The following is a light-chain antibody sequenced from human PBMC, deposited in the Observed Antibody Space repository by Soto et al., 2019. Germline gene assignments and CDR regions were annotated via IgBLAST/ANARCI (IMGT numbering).Light chain of an antibody. CDR3: QQYNNWLRT. CDR2: GAS. Sequence: EIVLTQSPGTLSLSPGERATLSCRASQSIASNLAWYHHKPGQAPRLLIYGASTRATGIPARFSGSGSGTEFTLTISSLQSEDFAVYYCQQYNNWLRTFGQGTKVDIK. V-gene: IGKV3-15*01. CDR1: QSIASN. J-gene: IGKJ1*01.